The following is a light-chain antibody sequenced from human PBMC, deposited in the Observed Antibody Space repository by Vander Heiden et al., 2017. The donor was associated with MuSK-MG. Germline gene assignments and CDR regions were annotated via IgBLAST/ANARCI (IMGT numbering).Light chain of an antibody. J-gene: IGLJ2*01. Sequence: QSVLTQPPSVSGAPGQRVTISCTGSSSNIGAGYDVHWYQQLPGTAPNLRIYGNKNRPSGVPDRFSGSKSGTSASLAITGLQAEDEADYYCQSYDSSLSGSVFGGGTKLTVL. CDR3: QSYDSSLSGSV. CDR1: SSNIGAGYD. V-gene: IGLV1-40*01. CDR2: GNK.